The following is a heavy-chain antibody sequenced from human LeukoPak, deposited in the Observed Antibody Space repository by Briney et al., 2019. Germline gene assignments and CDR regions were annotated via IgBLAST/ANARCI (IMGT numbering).Heavy chain of an antibody. CDR1: IFTFSSYS. D-gene: IGHD2-15*01. Sequence: GGSLRLSCAASIFTFSSYSMNWVRQAPGKGLEWVSSISSSSSYIYYADSVKGRFTISRDNAKNSLYLQMNSLRAEDTAVYYCARGDCSGGSCYYYYYGMDVWGKGTTVTVSS. J-gene: IGHJ6*04. V-gene: IGHV3-21*01. CDR3: ARGDCSGGSCYYYYYGMDV. CDR2: ISSSSSYI.